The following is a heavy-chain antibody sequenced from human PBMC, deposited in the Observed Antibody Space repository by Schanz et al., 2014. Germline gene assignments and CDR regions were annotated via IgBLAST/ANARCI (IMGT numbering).Heavy chain of an antibody. CDR3: AKDLRHADAFDL. Sequence: EVQLVESGGGFIQPGGSLRLSCAASGFTFSSYTMNWVRQAPGKGLEWVSTFGTSGDSTYYADSVKGRFTVSRDNSKNTLYLQMNSLRAEDTAVYYCAKDLRHADAFDLWGQGTMVTVSS. D-gene: IGHD4-17*01. CDR1: GFTFSSYT. CDR2: FGTSGDST. J-gene: IGHJ3*01. V-gene: IGHV3-23*04.